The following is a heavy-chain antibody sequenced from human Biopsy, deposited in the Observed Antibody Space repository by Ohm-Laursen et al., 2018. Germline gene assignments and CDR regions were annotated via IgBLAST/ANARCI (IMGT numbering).Heavy chain of an antibody. Sequence: EASVKVSCKGSGYAVNDYFLHWLRQAPGQGAEWMGWISPNSGGTNYAQKFQGRVTMTTDTSTSTVYLELRRLISDDTAVYYCARDIMNRIAGLVARSDVFDVWGQGTLVTVSS. CDR2: ISPNSGGT. J-gene: IGHJ3*01. V-gene: IGHV1-2*02. D-gene: IGHD3-16*01. CDR1: GYAVNDYF. CDR3: ARDIMNRIAGLVARSDVFDV.